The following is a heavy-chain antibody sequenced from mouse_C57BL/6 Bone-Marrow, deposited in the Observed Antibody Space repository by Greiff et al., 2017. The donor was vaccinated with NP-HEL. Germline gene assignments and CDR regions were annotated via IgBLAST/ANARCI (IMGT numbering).Heavy chain of an antibody. CDR3: ATDGYYVGYFDY. CDR1: GYTFTSYW. V-gene: IGHV1-55*01. Sequence: VKLQQPGAELVKPGASVKMSCKASGYTFTSYWITWVKQRPGQGLEWIGDIYPGSGSTNYNEKFKSKATLTVDTSSSTAYMQLSSLTSEDSAVYYCATDGYYVGYFDYWGQGTTLTVSS. J-gene: IGHJ2*01. CDR2: IYPGSGST. D-gene: IGHD2-3*01.